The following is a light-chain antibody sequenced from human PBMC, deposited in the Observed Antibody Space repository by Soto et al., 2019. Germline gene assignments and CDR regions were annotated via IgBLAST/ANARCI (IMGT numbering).Light chain of an antibody. CDR1: SSNIGSNT. V-gene: IGLV1-44*01. CDR2: SNN. CDR3: AAWDDSLNGPV. Sequence: QSVLTQPPSASGTPGQRVTISCSGGSSNIGSNTVNWYQHLPGTAPKLLIYSNNQRPSGVPDRFSGSMSGTSASLDISGLQSEDEADYYCAAWDDSLNGPVFGGGTKLTVL. J-gene: IGLJ2*01.